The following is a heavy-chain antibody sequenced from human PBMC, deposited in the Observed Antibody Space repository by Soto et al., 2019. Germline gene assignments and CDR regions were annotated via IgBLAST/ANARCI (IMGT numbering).Heavy chain of an antibody. CDR1: GFTVSSNY. Sequence: GGSLRLSCAASGFTVSSNYMSWVRQAPGKGLEWVSVIYSGGSTYYADSVKGRFTISRDNSKNTLYLQMNSLRAEDTAVYYCASSSAWDYKYGMDVWGQGTTVTVSS. D-gene: IGHD6-19*01. V-gene: IGHV3-66*01. J-gene: IGHJ6*02. CDR3: ASSSAWDYKYGMDV. CDR2: IYSGGST.